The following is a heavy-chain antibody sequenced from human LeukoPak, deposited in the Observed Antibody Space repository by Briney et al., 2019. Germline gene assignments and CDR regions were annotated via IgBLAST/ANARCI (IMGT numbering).Heavy chain of an antibody. CDR2: IYTSGST. CDR1: GGSISSYC. V-gene: IGHV4-4*07. Sequence: PSEALSLTCTVSGGSISSYCWSWIRQPAGKGLEWIGRIYTSGSTNYNPSLKSRVTMSVDTSKNQFSLKLSSVTAADTAVYYCARDPPRGWDAFDIWGQGTMVTVSS. D-gene: IGHD2-15*01. J-gene: IGHJ3*02. CDR3: ARDPPRGWDAFDI.